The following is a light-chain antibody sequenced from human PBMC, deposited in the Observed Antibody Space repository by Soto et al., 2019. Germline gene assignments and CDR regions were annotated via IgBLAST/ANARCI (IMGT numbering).Light chain of an antibody. CDR1: QSINNK. CDR2: DAS. Sequence: EIVMAQSPAALSVSRGERVTRCCRASQSINNKVAWYQQKLGQAPRLLIYDASRRATGIPDRFSGSGSGTDLTLTISRLEPEDFVVYYCQQYGRSPTFGQGTKVDIK. V-gene: IGKV3-20*01. CDR3: QQYGRSPT. J-gene: IGKJ1*01.